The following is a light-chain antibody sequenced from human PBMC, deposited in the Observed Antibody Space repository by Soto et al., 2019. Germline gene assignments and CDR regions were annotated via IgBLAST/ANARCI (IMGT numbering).Light chain of an antibody. CDR2: EVS. Sequence: QAVLTQPASVSGSPGQSITISCAGSGGDVGNYDLLSWYQQIPGKAPKLIIFEVSKRPSGVPDRFSGSKSGSTASLTVSGLQAEDEADYYCSSYAVTNIFVFGTGTKLTVL. CDR3: SSYAVTNIFV. V-gene: IGLV2-8*01. CDR1: GGDVGNYDL. J-gene: IGLJ1*01.